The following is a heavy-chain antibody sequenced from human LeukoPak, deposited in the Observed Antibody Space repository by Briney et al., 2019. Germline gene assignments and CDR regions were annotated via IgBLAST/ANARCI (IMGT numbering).Heavy chain of an antibody. J-gene: IGHJ4*02. D-gene: IGHD6-6*01. CDR2: ISPTGSTT. Sequence: GGSLRLSCTASVVSFSGHWMHWARQLPGKGLVWVSRISPTGSTTSYADSVKGRFTVSRDNAKNTLYLQVNNLRAEDTAVYYCARGPNSNWSGLDFWGQGTLLTVSS. CDR3: ARGPNSNWSGLDF. V-gene: IGHV3-74*01. CDR1: VVSFSGHW.